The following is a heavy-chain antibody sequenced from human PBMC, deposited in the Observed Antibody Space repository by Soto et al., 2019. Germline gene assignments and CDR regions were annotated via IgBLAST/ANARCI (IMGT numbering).Heavy chain of an antibody. CDR3: TTDPPDVLRYFDWSRGDAFDI. CDR2: IKSKTDGGTT. J-gene: IGHJ3*02. V-gene: IGHV3-15*01. D-gene: IGHD3-9*01. Sequence: GSLRLSCAASGFTFSNAWMSWVRQAPGKGLERVGRIKSKTDGGTTDYAAPVKGRFTISRDDSKNTLYLQMNSLKTEDTAVYYCTTDPPDVLRYFDWSRGDAFDIWGQGTMVTVSS. CDR1: GFTFSNAW.